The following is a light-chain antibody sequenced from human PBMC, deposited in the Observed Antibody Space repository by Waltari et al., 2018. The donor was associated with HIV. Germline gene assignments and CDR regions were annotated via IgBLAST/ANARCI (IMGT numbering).Light chain of an antibody. CDR1: ALPKQT. V-gene: IGLV3-25*03. CDR3: HSSDSSGTYV. J-gene: IGLJ1*01. CDR2: KDT. Sequence: SYELTQPPSVSVSPGQTARITCSGDALPKQTVYWYKQKQGQAPELLIYKDTERPSGIPERFSGSSSGTTVTLTISGVQAEDEADYYCHSSDSSGTYVFGTGTKVTVL.